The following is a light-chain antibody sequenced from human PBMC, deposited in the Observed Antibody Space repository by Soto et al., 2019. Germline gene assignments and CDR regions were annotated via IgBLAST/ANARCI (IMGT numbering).Light chain of an antibody. J-gene: IGLJ2*01. CDR3: CSYAGTYTVV. CDR2: DVS. CDR1: SSDVGGYNY. V-gene: IGLV2-11*01. Sequence: QSALTQPASVSGSPGQSITISCTGTSSDVGGYNYVSWYQQHPGKAPKFIIYDVSKRPSGVPDRFSGSKSGNTASLTISGLQAEDEADYYCCSYAGTYTVVFGGGTKLTVL.